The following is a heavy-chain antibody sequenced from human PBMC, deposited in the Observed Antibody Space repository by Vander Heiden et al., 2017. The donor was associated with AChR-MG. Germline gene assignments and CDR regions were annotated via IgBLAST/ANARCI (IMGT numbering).Heavy chain of an antibody. Sequence: EVQLVEPGGGLVQPGGSLRLPCAASGFTFSTNWMSWARQVPGKGLEWVANIKYDGSEKYYVDSVKGRFTISRDNAKNSLYLQMSSLRAEDTAVYYCARARGMDVWGQGTTVTVSS. J-gene: IGHJ6*02. CDR2: IKYDGSEK. V-gene: IGHV3-7*01. CDR1: GFTFSTNW. CDR3: ARARGMDV.